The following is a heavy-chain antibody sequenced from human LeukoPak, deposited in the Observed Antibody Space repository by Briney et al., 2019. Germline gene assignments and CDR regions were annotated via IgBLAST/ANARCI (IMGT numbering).Heavy chain of an antibody. CDR3: VKVRIVGAPTDYFDY. V-gene: IGHV3-9*01. CDR1: RFSFDDYA. Sequence: GRSLRLSCAASRFSFDDYAMHWVRHAPGKGLEWVSGISWNSGTIVYAASVKGRFTISRDNAKNSLYLQMNSLRAEDTALYYCVKVRIVGAPTDYFDYWGQGTLVTVSS. J-gene: IGHJ4*02. D-gene: IGHD1-26*01. CDR2: ISWNSGTI.